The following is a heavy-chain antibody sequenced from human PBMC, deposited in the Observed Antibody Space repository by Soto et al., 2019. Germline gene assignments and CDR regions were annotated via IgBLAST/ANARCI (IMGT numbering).Heavy chain of an antibody. CDR2: IYNDGTYS. D-gene: IGHD3-10*01. J-gene: IGHJ4*02. CDR1: GFIFKMYW. Sequence: PGGSLRLSCAASGFIFKMYWMHWVRQSPGKGLVWISRIYNDGTYSDYADSVRGRFTISRDNANDTLYLQMNNLRAEDSGLYYCTRGPRPISTGTGAYWGQGTQVTVS. CDR3: TRGPRPISTGTGAY. V-gene: IGHV3-74*01.